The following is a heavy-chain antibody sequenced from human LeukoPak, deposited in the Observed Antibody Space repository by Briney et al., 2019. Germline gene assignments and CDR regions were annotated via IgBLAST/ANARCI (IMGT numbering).Heavy chain of an antibody. CDR1: GSTFSDYY. CDR3: ARVAGGGVLFYFDY. CDR2: ISSSGNTI. J-gene: IGHJ4*02. V-gene: IGHV3-11*01. Sequence: PGGSLRLSCVASGSTFSDYYMSWIRQAPGKGLEWASYISSSGNTIYYADSVEGRFSISRNNAKNSLYLQMNSLRAEDTAVYYCARVAGGGVLFYFDYWGQGTLVTVSS. D-gene: IGHD1-26*01.